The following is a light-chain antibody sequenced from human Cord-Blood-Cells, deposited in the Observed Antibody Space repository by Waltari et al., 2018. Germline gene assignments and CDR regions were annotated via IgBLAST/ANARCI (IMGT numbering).Light chain of an antibody. Sequence: EIALLQSLATLSLSSGERATLPCRVRQRVSSYLAWYQQKTGPAPRLLIYDASNRATGIPARFSGSGSETDFTLTISSLEPEEFAVYYCQQSLNWPITVGQGTRLEIK. CDR3: QQSLNWPIT. J-gene: IGKJ5*01. V-gene: IGKV3-11*01. CDR1: QRVSSY. CDR2: DAS.